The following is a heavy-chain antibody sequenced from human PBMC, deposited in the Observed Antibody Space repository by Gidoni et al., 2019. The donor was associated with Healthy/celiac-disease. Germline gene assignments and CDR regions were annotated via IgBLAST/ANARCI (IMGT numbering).Heavy chain of an antibody. CDR2: ISWNSGSI. CDR1: GSTFADYA. D-gene: IGHD3-10*01. Sequence: DVLLVESVVGLVQPGRSLRLSCAASGSTFADYAMHWFRPAPGKGLEWVSGISWNSGSIGYADSVKGRFTISRENAKNSLYLQMNSLRAEDTALYYCAKDYYGSGSYPSTFDYWGQGTLVTVSS. CDR3: AKDYYGSGSYPSTFDY. J-gene: IGHJ4*02. V-gene: IGHV3-9*01.